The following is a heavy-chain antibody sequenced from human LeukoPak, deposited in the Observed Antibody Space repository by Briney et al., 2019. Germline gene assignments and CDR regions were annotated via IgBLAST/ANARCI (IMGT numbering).Heavy chain of an antibody. D-gene: IGHD6-6*01. CDR2: ISRGGSTT. CDR3: ARSTSGSSSPPDY. J-gene: IGHJ4*02. V-gene: IGHV3-11*04. CDR1: GFTFSDSY. Sequence: GGSLRLSCAASGFTFSDSYMSWIRQAPGKGLEWVSYISRGGSTTYYADSVKGRFTISRDNSKNTLYLQMNSLRAEDTAVYYCARSTSGSSSPPDYWGQGTLVTVSS.